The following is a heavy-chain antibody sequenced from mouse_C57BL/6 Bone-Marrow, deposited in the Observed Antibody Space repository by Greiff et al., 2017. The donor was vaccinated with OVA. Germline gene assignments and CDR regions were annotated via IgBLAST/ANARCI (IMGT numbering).Heavy chain of an antibody. CDR2: INPGSGGT. V-gene: IGHV1-54*01. CDR1: GYAFTNYL. J-gene: IGHJ1*03. D-gene: IGHD1-1*01. Sequence: QVQLQQSGAELVRPGTSVKLSCKASGYAFTNYLIEWVKQRPGQGLEWIGVINPGSGGTNYNEKFKGKATLTADKSSSTAYMQLSSLTSEDSAVYFCARLWITTVVDRYWYFDVWGTGTTVTVSS. CDR3: ARLWITTVVDRYWYFDV.